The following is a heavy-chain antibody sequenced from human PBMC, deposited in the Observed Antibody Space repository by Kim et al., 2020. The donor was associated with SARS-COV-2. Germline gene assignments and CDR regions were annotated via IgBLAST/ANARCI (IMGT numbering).Heavy chain of an antibody. D-gene: IGHD5-18*01. J-gene: IGHJ3*02. Sequence: WYNDSAVSGKGRITISPDTSQNQFSLQLNSMTPEDTAVYYCARGINSAFDIWGQGTVVTVSS. V-gene: IGHV6-1*01. CDR3: ARGINSAFDI. CDR2: WYN.